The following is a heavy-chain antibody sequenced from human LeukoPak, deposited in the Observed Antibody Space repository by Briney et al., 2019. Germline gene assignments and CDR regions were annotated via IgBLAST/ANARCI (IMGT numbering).Heavy chain of an antibody. Sequence: VASVKVSCKASGYTFTSYDINWVRQATGQGLEWMGWMNPNSGNTGYAQKFQGRVTMTRNTSISTAYMELSSLRSEDTAVYYCARAERYFDWLLGHDSYGMDVWGQGTTVTVSS. J-gene: IGHJ6*02. CDR2: MNPNSGNT. V-gene: IGHV1-8*01. CDR3: ARAERYFDWLLGHDSYGMDV. D-gene: IGHD3-9*01. CDR1: GYTFTSYD.